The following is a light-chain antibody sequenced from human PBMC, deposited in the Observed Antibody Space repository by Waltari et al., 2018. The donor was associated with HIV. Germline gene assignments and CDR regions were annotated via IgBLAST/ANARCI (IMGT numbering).Light chain of an antibody. CDR2: WAS. J-gene: IGKJ2*01. CDR3: HQYYSTPYT. CDR1: RSVLYSSNNKNY. V-gene: IGKV4-1*01. Sequence: DIVMTQSPDSLTVFLDERATINCKSSRSVLYSSNNKNYLAWYQQKAGQPPKLLIYWASTRESGVPDRFSASGSGTDFSLTISSLQAEDVAVYYCHQYYSTPYTFGQGTKVEIK.